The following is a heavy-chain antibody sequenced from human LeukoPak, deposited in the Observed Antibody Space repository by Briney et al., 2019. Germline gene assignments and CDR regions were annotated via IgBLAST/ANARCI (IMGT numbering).Heavy chain of an antibody. D-gene: IGHD6-19*01. CDR2: ISGDGGST. Sequence: PGGSLRLSCAASGFTFDDYAMHWVRRAPGKGLEWVSLISGDGGSTYYADSVKGRFTISRDNSKNSLYLQMNSLRTEDTALYYCARAGGWPSDDAFDIWGQGTMVTVSS. V-gene: IGHV3-43*02. CDR1: GFTFDDYA. CDR3: ARAGGWPSDDAFDI. J-gene: IGHJ3*02.